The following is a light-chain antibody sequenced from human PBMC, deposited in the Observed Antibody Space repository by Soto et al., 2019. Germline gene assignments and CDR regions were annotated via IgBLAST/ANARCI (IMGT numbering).Light chain of an antibody. Sequence: EIVLTQSPGTLSLSPGERATLSCRASQSISSGGLAWYQQKPGQAPRLLIYGASSRATGIPDRFSGRGSGTDFTLTINTLEPEDFAVYSCQQYDRSPETFGPGTKVDIK. V-gene: IGKV3-20*01. CDR2: GAS. CDR3: QQYDRSPET. CDR1: QSISSGG. J-gene: IGKJ3*01.